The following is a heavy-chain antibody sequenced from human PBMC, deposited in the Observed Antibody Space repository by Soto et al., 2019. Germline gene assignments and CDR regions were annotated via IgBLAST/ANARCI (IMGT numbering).Heavy chain of an antibody. V-gene: IGHV4-34*01. J-gene: IGHJ6*02. Sequence: SETLSLTCAVYGGSFSGYYWSWIRQPPGKGLEWIGEINHSGSTNYNPSLKSRVTISVDTSKNQFSLTLSSVTAADTAVYYCARWGVRAARYYCGMDVWGQGTTVTGAS. D-gene: IGHD6-6*01. CDR2: INHSGST. CDR3: ARWGVRAARYYCGMDV. CDR1: GGSFSGYY.